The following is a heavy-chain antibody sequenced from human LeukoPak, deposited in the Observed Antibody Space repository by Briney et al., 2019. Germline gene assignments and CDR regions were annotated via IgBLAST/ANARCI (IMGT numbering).Heavy chain of an antibody. D-gene: IGHD3-16*01. CDR2: ITSSGSTT. J-gene: IGHJ4*02. Sequence: SGGSLRLSCAASGFTFSNYAMSWVRQAPGKGLAWVSTITSSGSTTYNADSVKGRFTISRDNSMNTLFLQMNSLRADDTAVYYCAKSENALVYYDYWGRGTMVTVSS. CDR1: GFTFSNYA. CDR3: AKSENALVYYDY. V-gene: IGHV3-23*01.